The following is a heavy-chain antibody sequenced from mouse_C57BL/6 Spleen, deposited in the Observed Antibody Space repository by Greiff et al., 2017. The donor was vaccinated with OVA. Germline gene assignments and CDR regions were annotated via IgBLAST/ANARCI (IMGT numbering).Heavy chain of an antibody. CDR3: AILYYSNYEGY. Sequence: QVQLQQPGAELVKPGASVKLSCKASGYTFTSYWMQWVKQRPGQGLEWIGEIDPSDSYTNYNQKFKGKATLTVDTSSSTAYMQLSSLTSEDSAVYYCAILYYSNYEGYWGQGTTLTVSS. CDR1: GYTFTSYW. V-gene: IGHV1-50*01. D-gene: IGHD2-5*01. CDR2: IDPSDSYT. J-gene: IGHJ2*01.